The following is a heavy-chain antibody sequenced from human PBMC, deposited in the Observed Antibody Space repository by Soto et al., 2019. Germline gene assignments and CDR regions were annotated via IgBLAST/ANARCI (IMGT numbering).Heavy chain of an antibody. V-gene: IGHV4-59*01. CDR1: GGSISSYY. CDR2: IYYSGST. Sequence: NPSETLSLTCTVSGGSISSYYWSWIRQPPGKGLEWIGYIYYSGSTNYNPSLKSRVTISVDTSKNQFSLKLSSVTAADTAVYYCARVLERFGTNWFDPWGQGTLVTVSS. CDR3: ARVLERFGTNWFDP. D-gene: IGHD3-10*01. J-gene: IGHJ5*02.